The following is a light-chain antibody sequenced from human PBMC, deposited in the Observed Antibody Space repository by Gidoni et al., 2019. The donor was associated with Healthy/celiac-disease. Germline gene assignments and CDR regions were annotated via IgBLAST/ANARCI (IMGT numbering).Light chain of an antibody. CDR3: SSYTSISPHYV. J-gene: IGLJ1*01. CDR2: DVS. Sequence: QSALTQPASVSGSPGQSITLSCTGTGSDVGGYNYVSWYQQHPGKAPKFMIYDVSNRPSGVSNRFAGSKSANTASLTISGLQAEDEADYYCSSYTSISPHYVFGTGTKVTVL. V-gene: IGLV2-14*01. CDR1: GSDVGGYNY.